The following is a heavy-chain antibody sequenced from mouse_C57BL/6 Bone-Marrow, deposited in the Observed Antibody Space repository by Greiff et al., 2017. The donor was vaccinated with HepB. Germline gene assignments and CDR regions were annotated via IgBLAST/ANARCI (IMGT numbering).Heavy chain of an antibody. V-gene: IGHV1-72*01. CDR3: ATRGLRGGDFDY. CDR1: GYTFTSYW. J-gene: IGHJ2*01. D-gene: IGHD2-4*01. Sequence: QVQLQQPGAELVKPGASVKLSCKASGYTFTSYWMHWVKQRPGRGLEWIGRIDTNSGGTKYNEKFKSKATLTVDKPSSTAYMQLSSLTSEDSEVYYCATRGLRGGDFDYWGQGTTLTVSS. CDR2: IDTNSGGT.